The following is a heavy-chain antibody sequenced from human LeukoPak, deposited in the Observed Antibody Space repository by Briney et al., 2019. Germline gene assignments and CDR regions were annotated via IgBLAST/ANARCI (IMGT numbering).Heavy chain of an antibody. J-gene: IGHJ4*02. CDR3: ARDRYSSGWFLDY. V-gene: IGHV4-59*01. CDR2: IYYSGST. CDR1: GGSISSYY. Sequence: SETLSLTCTVSGGSISSYYWSWIRQPPGKGLEWIRYIYYSGSTNYNPSLKSRVTISVDTSKNQFSLKLSSVTTADTAVYYCARDRYSSGWFLDYWGQGALVTVSS. D-gene: IGHD6-19*01.